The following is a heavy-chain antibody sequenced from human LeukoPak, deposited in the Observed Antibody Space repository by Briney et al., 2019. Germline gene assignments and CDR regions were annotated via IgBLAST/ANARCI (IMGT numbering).Heavy chain of an antibody. Sequence: SETLSLTCTVSGGSISSGSYYWSWIRQPAGKGLEWIGRIYTSGSTNYNPSLKSRVTISVDTSKNQFSLKLSSVTAADTAVYYCARVVKIVGATQDERTFDYWGQGTLVTVSS. CDR3: ARVVKIVGATQDERTFDY. J-gene: IGHJ4*02. CDR1: GGSISSGSYY. V-gene: IGHV4-61*02. CDR2: IYTSGST. D-gene: IGHD1-26*01.